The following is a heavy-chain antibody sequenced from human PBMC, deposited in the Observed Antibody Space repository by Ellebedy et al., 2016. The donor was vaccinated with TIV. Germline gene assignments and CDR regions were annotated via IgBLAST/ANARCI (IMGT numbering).Heavy chain of an antibody. D-gene: IGHD6-19*01. CDR3: ANTDGSGWYSVDY. CDR2: ITVSDDRT. CDR1: GFTFSYYT. J-gene: IGHJ4*02. V-gene: IGHV3-23*01. Sequence: GGSLRLSXAASGFTFSYYTMTWVRQAPGTGLEWVSSITVSDDRTNYADSVKGRFTISRDNSRNTLYLQMNSLRAEDTAVYYCANTDGSGWYSVDYWGQGTLVTVSS.